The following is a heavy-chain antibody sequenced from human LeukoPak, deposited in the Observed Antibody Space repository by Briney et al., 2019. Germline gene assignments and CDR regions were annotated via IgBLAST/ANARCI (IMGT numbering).Heavy chain of an antibody. CDR2: ISGSGGST. CDR1: GFTFSSYA. J-gene: IGHJ4*02. Sequence: GGSLRLSCAASGFTFSSYAMSWVRQAPGKGLEWVSAISGSGGSTYYADSVKGRFTISRDNSKNTLYLQMNSLRAEDTAVYYCARALGSSGWYWGDYWGQGTLVTVSS. D-gene: IGHD6-19*01. V-gene: IGHV3-23*01. CDR3: ARALGSSGWYWGDY.